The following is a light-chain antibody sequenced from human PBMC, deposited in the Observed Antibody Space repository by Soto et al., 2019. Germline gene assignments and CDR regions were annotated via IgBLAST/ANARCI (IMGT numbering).Light chain of an antibody. CDR1: QSISSW. CDR2: DAS. CDR3: QQYNSYWT. J-gene: IGKJ1*01. Sequence: DIQMTQSPSTLSAFVGDRVTITCRAGQSISSWLAWYQQKPGKDPKLLIYDASSLESGVRSRFSGSGPGTEFTLTISSLQPDDFATYYCQQYNSYWTFGQGTKGDIK. V-gene: IGKV1-5*01.